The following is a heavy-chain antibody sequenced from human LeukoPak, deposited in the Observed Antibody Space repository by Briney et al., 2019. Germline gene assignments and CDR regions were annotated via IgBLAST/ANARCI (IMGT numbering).Heavy chain of an antibody. D-gene: IGHD2-2*02. V-gene: IGHV3-23*01. J-gene: IGHJ4*02. CDR1: GFTFSSYA. Sequence: QTGGSLRLSCAASGFTFSSYAMSWVRQAPGKGLEWVSGISGGGSSAYYADSVKGRFTISRDNSMNTLYLQMNSLRAEDTAVYYCARDNYCSSTDCYNFDYWGQGTLVTVSS. CDR3: ARDNYCSSTDCYNFDY. CDR2: ISGGGSSA.